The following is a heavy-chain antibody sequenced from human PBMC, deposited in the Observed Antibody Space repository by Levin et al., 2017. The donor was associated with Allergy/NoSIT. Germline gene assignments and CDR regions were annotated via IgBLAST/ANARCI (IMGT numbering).Heavy chain of an antibody. D-gene: IGHD3-10*01. Sequence: GGSLRLSCAASGFTFSSYAMSWVRQAPGKGLEWVSAISGSGGSTYYADSVKGRFTISRDNSKNTLYLQMNSLRAEDTAVYYCAKCLLGGLAHYYFDYWGQGTLVTVSS. CDR2: ISGSGGST. J-gene: IGHJ4*02. CDR1: GFTFSSYA. CDR3: AKCLLGGLAHYYFDY. V-gene: IGHV3-23*01.